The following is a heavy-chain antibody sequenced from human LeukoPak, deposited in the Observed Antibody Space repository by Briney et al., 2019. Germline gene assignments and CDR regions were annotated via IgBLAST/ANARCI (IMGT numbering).Heavy chain of an antibody. CDR1: GFTLSNYD. CDR3: ARGSAY. J-gene: IGHJ4*02. CDR2: ISSSGLTI. Sequence: GGSLRLSCAASGFTLSNYDMNWVRQAPGKGLDWISYISSSGLTIYYADSVKGRFTISRDNPKNLLYLQMNSLRAEDTAVYYCARGSAYWGQGTLVTVSS. V-gene: IGHV3-48*03.